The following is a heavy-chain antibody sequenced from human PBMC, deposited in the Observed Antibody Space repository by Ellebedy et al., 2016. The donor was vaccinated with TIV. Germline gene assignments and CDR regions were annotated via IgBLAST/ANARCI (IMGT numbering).Heavy chain of an antibody. V-gene: IGHV5-51*01. CDR1: GYSFTSYW. D-gene: IGHD1-14*01. Sequence: GESLKISCKGSGYSFTSYWIGWVRQMPGKGLEWMGVIYPGDSDTRYSPSFQGQVTISVDKSINTAYLQWSSLRASDTATYYCARGMTGSGTWFDPWGQGTLVTVSS. CDR2: IYPGDSDT. J-gene: IGHJ5*02. CDR3: ARGMTGSGTWFDP.